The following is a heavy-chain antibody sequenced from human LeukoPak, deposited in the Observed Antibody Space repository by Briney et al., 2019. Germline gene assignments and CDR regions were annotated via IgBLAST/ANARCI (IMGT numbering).Heavy chain of an antibody. J-gene: IGHJ5*02. CDR2: MYYSGST. V-gene: IGHV4-39*07. D-gene: IGHD1-1*01. CDR3: ARTVRNGPNWFDP. CDR1: GGSISSSSHY. Sequence: SETLSLTCTVSGGSISSSSHYWGWIRQPPGKGLEWIGSMYYSGSTYYNPSLKSRVTISVDTSKNQFSLKLSSVTAADTAVYYCARTVRNGPNWFDPWGQGTLVTVSS.